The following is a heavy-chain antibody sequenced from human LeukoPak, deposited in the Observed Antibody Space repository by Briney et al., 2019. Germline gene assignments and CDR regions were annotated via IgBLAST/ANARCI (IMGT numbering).Heavy chain of an antibody. V-gene: IGHV3-21*01. D-gene: IGHD6-13*01. CDR1: GFTFSSYS. CDR2: ISSSSSYI. J-gene: IGHJ4*02. CDR3: ARLAAAGPFDY. Sequence: PGGSLRLSCAASGFTFSSYSMNWVRQAPGKGLEWVSSISSSSSYIYYADLVKGRFTISRDNAKNSLYLQMNSLRAEDTAVYYCARLAAAGPFDYWGQGTLVTVSS.